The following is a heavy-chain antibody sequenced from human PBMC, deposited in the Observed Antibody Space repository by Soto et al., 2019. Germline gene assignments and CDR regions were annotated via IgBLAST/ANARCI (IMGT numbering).Heavy chain of an antibody. CDR2: ISSSSSYI. Sequence: VQLVESGGGLVKPGGSLRLSCAASGFTFSSYSMNWVRQAPGKGLEWVSSISSSSSYIYYADSVKGRFTISRDNAKNSLYLQMNSLRAEDTAVYYCARDQNYYYGMDVWGQGTTVTVSS. CDR3: ARDQNYYYGMDV. J-gene: IGHJ6*02. V-gene: IGHV3-21*01. CDR1: GFTFSSYS.